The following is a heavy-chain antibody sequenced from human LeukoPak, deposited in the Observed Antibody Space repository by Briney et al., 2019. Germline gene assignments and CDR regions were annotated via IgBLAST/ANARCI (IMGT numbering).Heavy chain of an antibody. J-gene: IGHJ5*02. D-gene: IGHD3-22*01. V-gene: IGHV4-34*01. CDR1: GGSISSYY. CDR2: INHSGST. Sequence: SETLSLTCTVSGGSISSYYWSWIRQPPGKGLEWIGEINHSGSTNYNPSLKSRVTISVDTSKNQFSLKLSSVTAADTAVYYCARGKRLLRTNWFDPWGQGTLVTVSS. CDR3: ARGKRLLRTNWFDP.